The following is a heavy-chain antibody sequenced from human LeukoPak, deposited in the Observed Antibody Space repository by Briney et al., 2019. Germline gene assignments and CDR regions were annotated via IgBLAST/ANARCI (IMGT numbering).Heavy chain of an antibody. V-gene: IGHV4-30-2*01. CDR2: INHSGST. CDR1: GGSISSGGYY. Sequence: SQTLSLTCTVSGGSISSGGYYWSWIRQPPGKGLEWIGEINHSGSTNYNPSLKSRVTISVDTSKNQFSLKLSSVTAADTAVYYCAYFLYCSSTSCWFDYWGQGTLVTVSS. CDR3: AYFLYCSSTSCWFDY. D-gene: IGHD2-2*01. J-gene: IGHJ4*02.